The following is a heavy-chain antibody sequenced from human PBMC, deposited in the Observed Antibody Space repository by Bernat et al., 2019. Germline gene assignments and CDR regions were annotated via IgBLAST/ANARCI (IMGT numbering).Heavy chain of an antibody. D-gene: IGHD3-22*01. CDR3: AKFHVTMKACDI. Sequence: VQLVESGGGVVQPGRSLRLSCAASGFTFSSYGMHWVRQAPGKGLEWVAVISYDGSNKYYADSVKGRFTISRDNSKNTLYLQMNSLRAEDTAVYYCAKFHVTMKACDIWGQGTMVTVSS. CDR1: GFTFSSYG. V-gene: IGHV3-30*18. J-gene: IGHJ3*02. CDR2: ISYDGSNK.